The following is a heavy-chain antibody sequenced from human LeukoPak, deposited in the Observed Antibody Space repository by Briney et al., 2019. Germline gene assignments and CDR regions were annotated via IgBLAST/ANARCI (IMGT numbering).Heavy chain of an antibody. J-gene: IGHJ6*03. D-gene: IGHD2-15*01. Sequence: GRSLRLSCAASGFTFSSYAMHWVRQAPGKGLEWVAVISYDGSNKYYADSVKGRFTISRDNAKNSLYLQMNSLRAEDTALYYCARDLSLRRWRSYYYMDVWGKGTTVTVSS. V-gene: IGHV3-30*04. CDR1: GFTFSSYA. CDR3: ARDLSLRRWRSYYYMDV. CDR2: ISYDGSNK.